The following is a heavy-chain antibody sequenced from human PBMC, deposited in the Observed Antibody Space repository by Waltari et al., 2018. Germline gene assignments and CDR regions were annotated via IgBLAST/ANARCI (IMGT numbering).Heavy chain of an antibody. J-gene: IGHJ4*02. Sequence: EVQLVESGGAVVQPGGSLRLSCAASGFTFDDYTMHWVRQAPGKGLEWVALISWDGESTYYADSVKGRFTSSRDNSKNSLYLQMNSLRIEDSALYFCAKGALAGEEFAHWGQGTVVTVSS. D-gene: IGHD1-1*01. CDR1: GFTFDDYT. V-gene: IGHV3-43*01. CDR2: ISWDGEST. CDR3: AKGALAGEEFAH.